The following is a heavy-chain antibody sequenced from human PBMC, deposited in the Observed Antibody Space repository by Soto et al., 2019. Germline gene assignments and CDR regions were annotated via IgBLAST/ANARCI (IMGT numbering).Heavy chain of an antibody. CDR1: GFTFSSYG. Sequence: QVQLVESGGGVVQPGRSLRLSCAASGFTFSSYGMHWVRQAPGKGLEWVAVIWYDGSNKYYADSVKGRFTISRDNPKNTLYLQMNSLRAEDTAVYYCARGTYYYYYYGMDVWGQGTTVTVSS. J-gene: IGHJ6*02. CDR2: IWYDGSNK. CDR3: ARGTYYYYYYGMDV. V-gene: IGHV3-33*01. D-gene: IGHD2-2*01.